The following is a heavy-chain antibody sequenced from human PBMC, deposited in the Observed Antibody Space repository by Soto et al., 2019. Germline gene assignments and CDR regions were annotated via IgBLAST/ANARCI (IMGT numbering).Heavy chain of an antibody. Sequence: SETLSLTCAVYGGSFSGYYLSWIRQPPGKGLEWIGEINHSGSTNYNPSLKSRVTISVDTSKNQFSLKLSSVTAADTAVYYCARAGGLWFGEFIDYWGQGTLVTVSS. CDR1: GGSFSGYY. CDR2: INHSGST. CDR3: ARAGGLWFGEFIDY. J-gene: IGHJ4*02. D-gene: IGHD3-10*01. V-gene: IGHV4-34*01.